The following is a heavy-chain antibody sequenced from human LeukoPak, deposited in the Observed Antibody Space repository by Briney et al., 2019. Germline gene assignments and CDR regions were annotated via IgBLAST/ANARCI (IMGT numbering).Heavy chain of an antibody. J-gene: IGHJ4*02. V-gene: IGHV3-21*04. CDR3: VRDRGTYRPIDY. CDR2: ISYTGTYI. Sequence: GSLRPFCAAPAFSLSAYNINWVRPASGKGLEWVSSISYTGTYIYYADSVKGRFTISRDNAQNSLYLQMNSLRAEDTAIYYCVRDRGTYRPIDYWGQGTLVTVSS. CDR1: AFSLSAYN. D-gene: IGHD1-26*01.